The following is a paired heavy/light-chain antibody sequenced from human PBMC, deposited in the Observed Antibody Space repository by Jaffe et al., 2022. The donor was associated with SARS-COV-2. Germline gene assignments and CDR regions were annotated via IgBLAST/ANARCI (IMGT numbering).Light chain of an antibody. CDR1: SSNIGSNT. CDR2: SNN. J-gene: IGLJ2*01. CDR3: AAWDDSLKGV. Sequence: QSVLTQPPSASGTPGQRVTISCSGSSSNIGSNTVNWYQQLPGTAPKLLIYSNNQRPSGVPDRFSGSKSGTSASLAISGLQSEDEADYYCAAWDDSLKGVFGGGTKLTVL. V-gene: IGLV1-44*01.
Heavy chain of an antibody. V-gene: IGHV3-74*01. CDR3: ARDLWGYDSSGYGILWAFDI. Sequence: EVQLVESGGGLVQPGGSLRLSCAASGFTFSSYWMHWVRQAPGKGLVWVSRINSDGSSTSYADSVKGRLTISRDNAKNTLHLQMNSLRVEDTAVYYCARDLWGYDSSGYGILWAFDIWGQGTMVTVSS. D-gene: IGHD3-22*01. J-gene: IGHJ3*02. CDR2: INSDGSST. CDR1: GFTFSSYW.